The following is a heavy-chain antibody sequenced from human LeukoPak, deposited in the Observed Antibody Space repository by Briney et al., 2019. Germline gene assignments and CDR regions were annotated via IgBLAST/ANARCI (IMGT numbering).Heavy chain of an antibody. V-gene: IGHV3-21*06. Sequence: PGGSLRLSCAASGFTFSSYSMNWVRQAPGKGLEWVSSISSSSSYIYYADSVKGRFTISRDNAKNSIYLQMNSLRAEDTAVYYCARAGNGDYDMETYFDYWGQGSLVTVSS. D-gene: IGHD4-17*01. CDR2: ISSSSSYI. J-gene: IGHJ4*02. CDR3: ARAGNGDYDMETYFDY. CDR1: GFTFSSYS.